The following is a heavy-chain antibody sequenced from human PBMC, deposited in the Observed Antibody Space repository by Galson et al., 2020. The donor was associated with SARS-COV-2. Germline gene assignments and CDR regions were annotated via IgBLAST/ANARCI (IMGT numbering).Heavy chain of an antibody. CDR2: INHSGST. CDR3: ARRKEMVATFLYYHYMDV. J-gene: IGHJ6*03. V-gene: IGHV4-34*01. Sequence: SETLSLTCAVYGGSFNAYSWTWIRQPPGKGLEWIGEINHSGSTNYNPSLKSRVTISVDTSKNQFSLELSSVTAADTAVYYCARRKEMVATFLYYHYMDVWGKGTTVTVSS. D-gene: IGHD5-12*01. CDR1: GGSFNAYS.